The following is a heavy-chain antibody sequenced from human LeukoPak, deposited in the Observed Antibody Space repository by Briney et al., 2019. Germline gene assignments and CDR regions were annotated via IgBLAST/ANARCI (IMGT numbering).Heavy chain of an antibody. V-gene: IGHV3-74*01. CDR1: GFTFSNFW. CDR2: INSGGSDT. D-gene: IGHD5-18*01. J-gene: IGHJ4*02. Sequence: QPGGSLRLSCTASGFTFSNFWMHWVRQAPGKGLVWVSRINSGGSDTSYADSVKGRFTISRDNAKNAVYLRMNSLTAEDTAVYYCAREKHVRYNYGLAYWGQGTLVTVSS. CDR3: AREKHVRYNYGLAY.